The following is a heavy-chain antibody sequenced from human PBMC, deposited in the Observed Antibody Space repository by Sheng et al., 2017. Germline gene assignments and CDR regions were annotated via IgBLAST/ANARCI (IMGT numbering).Heavy chain of an antibody. J-gene: IGHJ4*02. CDR3: ARVTKGYVDF. CDR2: IIPILGIA. CDR1: GGTFSNST. D-gene: IGHD2-21*02. V-gene: IGHV1-69*02. Sequence: QVQLVQSGAEVKKPGSSVKVSCKASGGTFSNSTVSWMRQAPGQGLEWMGRIIPILGIANYAQKFQGRITITADKSTSTAYVELSSLRSEDTAVFYCARVTKGYVDFWGQGTLVIVSS.